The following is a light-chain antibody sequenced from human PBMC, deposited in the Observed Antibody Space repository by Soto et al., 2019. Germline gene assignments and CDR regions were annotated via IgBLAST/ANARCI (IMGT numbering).Light chain of an antibody. Sequence: EIVMTQSPATLSVSPGETATLSCRASQSVAFHLAWYQQKPGQGPSLLIYGAFTRATGIPARFSGSGSGTEFTLTISSLQSEDFAVYYCQQYKKWPPLTFGGGTKVEI. CDR3: QQYKKWPPLT. V-gene: IGKV3-15*01. CDR1: QSVAFH. J-gene: IGKJ4*01. CDR2: GAF.